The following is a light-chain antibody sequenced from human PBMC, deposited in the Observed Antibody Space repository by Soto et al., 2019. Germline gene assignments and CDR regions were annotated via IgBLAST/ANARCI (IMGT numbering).Light chain of an antibody. J-gene: IGKJ5*01. CDR3: QQYGSSPIT. CDR2: AAS. V-gene: IGKV3-20*01. Sequence: EIVMTHSPATLSLSPGERATLSCSSSQSVKSNYLAWYQQKPGQAPRLLIFAASNRATGIPVRFSGSGSGTDFTLTISRLEPGDFAVYFCQQYGSSPITFGQGTRLEIK. CDR1: QSVKSNY.